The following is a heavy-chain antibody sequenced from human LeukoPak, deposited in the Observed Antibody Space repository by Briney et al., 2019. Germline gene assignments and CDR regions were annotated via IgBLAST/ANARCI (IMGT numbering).Heavy chain of an antibody. V-gene: IGHV3-66*02. J-gene: IGHJ4*02. CDR3: ARGVPSPFPDPFDH. CDR2: IYSGGAT. D-gene: IGHD2/OR15-2a*01. CDR1: GFTVSSNY. Sequence: PGGSLRLSCAASGFTVSSNYMSWVRQAPGKGPEWVSVIYSGGATHYADSVKGRFTISRDNSKNTLYLQMNGLRAEDTAVYYCARGVPSPFPDPFDHWGQGTLVTVSS.